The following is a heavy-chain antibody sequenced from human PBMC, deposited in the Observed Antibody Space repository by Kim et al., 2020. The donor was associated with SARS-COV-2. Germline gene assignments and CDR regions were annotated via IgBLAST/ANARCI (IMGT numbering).Heavy chain of an antibody. D-gene: IGHD3-22*01. CDR2: ICIAGPP. CDR1: GFSVSTID. Sequence: GGSLRLSCTASGFSVSTIDMTWVRQAPGKGLEWVSVICIAGPPILSASPKARFSISTDSTKNTIYLQVNSLLATETAAYYCSRDGNSGFWPWGQGTQVTV. J-gene: IGHJ4*02. CDR3: SRDGNSGFWP. V-gene: IGHV3-66*01.